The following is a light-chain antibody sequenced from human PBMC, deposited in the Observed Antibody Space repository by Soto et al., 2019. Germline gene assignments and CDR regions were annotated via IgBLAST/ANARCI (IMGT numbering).Light chain of an antibody. CDR3: QQYNSFSWT. CDR2: DTS. Sequence: DIQMTHSPSTLSASVGDRVTITCRASEFISSWLAWYQQKPGKAPKLLIYDTSTLASGVPSRFSGSGSGTDFTLTISSLQPDDFATYYCQQYNSFSWTFGPGTRVELK. J-gene: IGKJ1*01. V-gene: IGKV1-5*01. CDR1: EFISSW.